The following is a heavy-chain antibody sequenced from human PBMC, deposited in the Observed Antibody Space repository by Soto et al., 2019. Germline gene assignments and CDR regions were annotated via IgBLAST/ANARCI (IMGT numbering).Heavy chain of an antibody. CDR1: GFTFTRYS. CDR3: ARESEDLTSNFDY. Sequence: KPGGSLRLSCAASGFTFTRYSMNWVRQAPGKGLEWVSSISSTTNYIYYGDSMKGRFTISRDNAKNSLYLEMNSLRAEDTAVYYCARESEDLTSNFDYRREGTLVTVSS. CDR2: ISSTTNYI. J-gene: IGHJ4*02. V-gene: IGHV3-21*06.